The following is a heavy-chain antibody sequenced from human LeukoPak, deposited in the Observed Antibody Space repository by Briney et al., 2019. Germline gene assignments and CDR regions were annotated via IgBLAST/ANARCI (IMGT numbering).Heavy chain of an antibody. J-gene: IGHJ4*02. Sequence: GRSLRLSCAASGFTFSSYAMHWVRQAPGKGLEWVAVISYDGSNKYYADSVKGRVTISRDNSKNTLYLQMNSLRAEDTAVYYCAREGRIVVVPAALDYWGQGTLVTVSS. CDR2: ISYDGSNK. CDR3: AREGRIVVVPAALDY. CDR1: GFTFSSYA. V-gene: IGHV3-30*04. D-gene: IGHD2-2*01.